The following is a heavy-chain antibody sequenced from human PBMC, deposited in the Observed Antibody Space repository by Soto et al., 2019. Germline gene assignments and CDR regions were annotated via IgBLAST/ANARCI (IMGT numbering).Heavy chain of an antibody. D-gene: IGHD6-13*01. J-gene: IGHJ6*02. CDR3: ASSWQQNGMAV. Sequence: PGGSLRLSCAASGFTFSSYWMHWVRQAPGKGLVWVSRINSDGSSTSYADSVKGRFTISRDNAKNTLYLQMNSLRAEDTAVYYCASSWQQNGMAVWGQGTTVTVSS. CDR1: GFTFSSYW. CDR2: INSDGSST. V-gene: IGHV3-74*01.